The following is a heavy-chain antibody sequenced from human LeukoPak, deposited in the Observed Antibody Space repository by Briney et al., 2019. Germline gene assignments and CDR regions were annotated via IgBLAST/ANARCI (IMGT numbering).Heavy chain of an antibody. Sequence: PSGSLSLTCTVPGGSISSYYWSWIRQPAGKGLEWIGRIFTSVSANYNPSLKSRVTMSVDTSKNQFSLKLSSVTAADTAVYYCARDGGIAAAVGDAFDIWGQGTMVT. D-gene: IGHD6-13*01. V-gene: IGHV4-4*07. CDR1: GGSISSYY. CDR3: ARDGGIAAAVGDAFDI. CDR2: IFTSVSA. J-gene: IGHJ3*02.